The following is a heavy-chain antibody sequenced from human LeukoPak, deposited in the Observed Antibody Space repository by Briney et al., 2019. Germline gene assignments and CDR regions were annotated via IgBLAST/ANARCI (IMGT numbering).Heavy chain of an antibody. V-gene: IGHV3-30*03. D-gene: IGHD2-21*01. CDR3: ARDGEVSLGMDV. J-gene: IGHJ6*02. CDR1: GFTVSSNY. Sequence: GGSLRLSCAASGFTVSSNYMSWVRQAPGKGLEWVAVISYDERNKYYADSVKGRFTISRDNSKNTLYLQMSSLRAEDTAVYYCARDGEVSLGMDVWGQGTTVTVSS. CDR2: ISYDERNK.